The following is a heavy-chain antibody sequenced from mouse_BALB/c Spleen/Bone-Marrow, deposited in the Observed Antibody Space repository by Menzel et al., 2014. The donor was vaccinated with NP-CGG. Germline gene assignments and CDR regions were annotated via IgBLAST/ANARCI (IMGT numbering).Heavy chain of an antibody. CDR3: ARALGDGYYYAMDY. J-gene: IGHJ4*01. CDR1: GYTFTSYW. D-gene: IGHD2-3*01. CDR2: IDPSDSET. V-gene: IGHV1-69*02. Sequence: VHLVESGAELVKPGAPVRLSCKASGYTFTSYWMNWVKQRPGRGLEWIGRIDPSDSETHYNQKFKDKATLTADKSSSTAYIQLSSLTSEDSAVYYCARALGDGYYYAMDYWGQGTSVTVSS.